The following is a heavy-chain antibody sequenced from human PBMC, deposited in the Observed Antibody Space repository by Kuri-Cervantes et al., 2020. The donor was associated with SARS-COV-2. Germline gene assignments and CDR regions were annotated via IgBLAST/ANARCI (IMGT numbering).Heavy chain of an antibody. V-gene: IGHV1-8*01. D-gene: IGHD2-21*01. CDR3: YCAPKEGFDS. J-gene: IGHJ5*01. Sequence: ASVKVSCKTPETSFPNYEINWVRQATGQGLEWMGMVKTNSGNTLYAQFFQGRVTMTRDISTSTVYMELSSLRSEDTAIYYCYCAPKEGFDSWGQGTLVTVSS. CDR2: VKTNSGNT. CDR1: ETSFPNYE.